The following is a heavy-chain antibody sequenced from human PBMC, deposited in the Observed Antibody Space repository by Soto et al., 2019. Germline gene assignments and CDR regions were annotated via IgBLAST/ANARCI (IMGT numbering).Heavy chain of an antibody. J-gene: IGHJ6*02. Sequence: PSETLSLTCTVSGGSMRSYYWSWIRQPPGKGLEWIGYIYYSGVTNYNPPPKSRVTMSVDTSNNQFFLKVNSVTAADTAVYYCAREGTSSCSGDYGMDGWAQGTMVTLSS. CDR3: AREGTSSCSGDYGMDG. CDR1: GGSMRSYY. CDR2: IYYSGVT. D-gene: IGHD6-13*01. V-gene: IGHV4-59*01.